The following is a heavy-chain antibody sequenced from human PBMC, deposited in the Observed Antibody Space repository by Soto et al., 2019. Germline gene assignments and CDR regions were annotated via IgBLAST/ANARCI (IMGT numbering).Heavy chain of an antibody. CDR3: ARYFNPLDV. D-gene: IGHD3-9*01. CDR2: LSPSTGNT. Sequence: QVQLVQSGAEVRKPGASVKVSCRASGYTLGTYDINWVRQAPGQGLEWMGWLSPSTGNTGYAQKFQGRVTMTSDTSITTAYMELRNLRSDDTAVYYCARYFNPLDVWGQGITVTVSS. V-gene: IGHV1-8*01. CDR1: GYTLGTYD. J-gene: IGHJ6*02.